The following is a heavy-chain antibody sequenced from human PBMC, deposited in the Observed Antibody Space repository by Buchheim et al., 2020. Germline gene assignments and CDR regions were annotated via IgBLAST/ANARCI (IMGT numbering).Heavy chain of an antibody. D-gene: IGHD3-3*01. Sequence: QVQLVESGGGLVKPGGSLRLSCAASGFTFSDYYMSWIRQAPGKGLEWVSYISSSGSTIYYADSVKGRFTLSRYHPTNSLSLQMNSLRAEETAVYYCAREKSPKTPLVLGFLDWFGDHSFDSWGKGTL. CDR2: ISSSGSTI. CDR1: GFTFSDYY. J-gene: IGHJ4*02. CDR3: AREKSPKTPLVLGFLDWFGDHSFDS. V-gene: IGHV3-11*01.